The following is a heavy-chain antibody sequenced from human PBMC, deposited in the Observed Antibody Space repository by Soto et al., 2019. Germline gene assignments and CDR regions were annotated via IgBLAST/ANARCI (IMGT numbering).Heavy chain of an antibody. CDR3: SVDQNGY. Sequence: GGSLRLSCAASGFTFSNFAAHWVRQAPGKGLEWVAFISFDGRNTDYADSVRGRFTISRDNSKSTLYVQMNNLRPEDTAMYYCSVDQNGYWGQGTLVTVSS. CDR1: GFTFSNFA. J-gene: IGHJ4*02. CDR2: ISFDGRNT. D-gene: IGHD6-19*01. V-gene: IGHV3-30*03.